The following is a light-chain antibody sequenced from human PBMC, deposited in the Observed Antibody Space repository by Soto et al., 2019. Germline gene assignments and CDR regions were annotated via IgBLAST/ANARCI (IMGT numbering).Light chain of an antibody. V-gene: IGLV1-44*01. CDR2: SNN. Sequence: QSVLTQPPSASGTPGQRVTISCSGSSSNIGSNTVNWYQQLPGTAPKLLIYSNNQQPSGVPDRFSDSKSGTSASLAISGLQSEDEADYYCAAWDDSLKGVVFGGGTKLTVL. CDR1: SSNIGSNT. CDR3: AAWDDSLKGVV. J-gene: IGLJ2*01.